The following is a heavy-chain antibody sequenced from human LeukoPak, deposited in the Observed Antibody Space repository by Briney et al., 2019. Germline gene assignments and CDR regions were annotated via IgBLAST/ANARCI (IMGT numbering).Heavy chain of an antibody. J-gene: IGHJ4*02. CDR3: AKCMVRGVITWSDY. Sequence: PGGSLRLSCAASGFIFSNYAMSWVRQAPGKGLEWVSAISGSGGSTYYADSVKGRFTISRDNSKNTLYLQMNSLRAEDTAVYYCAKCMVRGVITWSDYWGQGTLVTVSS. CDR1: GFIFSNYA. CDR2: ISGSGGST. V-gene: IGHV3-23*01. D-gene: IGHD3-10*01.